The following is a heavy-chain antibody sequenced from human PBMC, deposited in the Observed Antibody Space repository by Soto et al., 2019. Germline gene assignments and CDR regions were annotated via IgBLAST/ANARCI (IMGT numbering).Heavy chain of an antibody. Sequence: SETLSLTCTVSGGSISSSSYYWGWIRQPPGKGLEWIGSIYYSGSTYYNPSLKGRVTISVDTSKNQFSLKLSSVTAADTAVYYCARVQWLVWENYFDYWGQGTLVTVSS. V-gene: IGHV4-39*01. D-gene: IGHD6-19*01. CDR2: IYYSGST. CDR3: ARVQWLVWENYFDY. J-gene: IGHJ4*02. CDR1: GGSISSSSYY.